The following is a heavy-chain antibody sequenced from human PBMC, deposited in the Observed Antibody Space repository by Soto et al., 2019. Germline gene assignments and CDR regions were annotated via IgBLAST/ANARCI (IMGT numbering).Heavy chain of an antibody. J-gene: IGHJ6*02. D-gene: IGHD2-2*03. CDR3: ATRYDGYCSSTGCLDV. Sequence: ASVKVSCKTSGYTFTSYYMHWVRQAPGQGLEWMGIINCSGGGTSYAQKFQGRVTMTSDTSTSTVYMELSSLRSEDTAVYYCATRYDGYCSSTGCLDVWGQGTTVTVSS. CDR2: INCSGGGT. CDR1: GYTFTSYY. V-gene: IGHV1-46*03.